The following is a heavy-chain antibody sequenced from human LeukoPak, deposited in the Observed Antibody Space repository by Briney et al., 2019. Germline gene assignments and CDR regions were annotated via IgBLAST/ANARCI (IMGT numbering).Heavy chain of an antibody. Sequence: SETLSLTCTVSGGSISYYYWSWIRQSPGKGLEWIGYIYYSGTTNYNPSLKSRVTISADTSKNQFSLQLRSVTAADTAVYYCAREDPQTTVPEGMDVWGQGTTVTVSS. V-gene: IGHV4-59*01. CDR1: GGSISYYY. CDR3: AREDPQTTVPEGMDV. CDR2: IYYSGTT. D-gene: IGHD4-17*01. J-gene: IGHJ6*02.